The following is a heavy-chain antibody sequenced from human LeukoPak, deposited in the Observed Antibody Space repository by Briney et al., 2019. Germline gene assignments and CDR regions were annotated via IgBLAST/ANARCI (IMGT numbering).Heavy chain of an antibody. CDR1: GGSISSSSYY. CDR2: IYYSGST. J-gene: IGHJ4*02. V-gene: IGHV4-39*07. Sequence: SETLSLTCTVSGGSISSSSYYWGWIRQPPGKGLEWIGSIYYSGSTYYNPSLKSRVTISVDTSKNQFSLKLSSVTAADTAVYYCARERSRGIAARPGLGYWGQGTLVTVPS. CDR3: ARERSRGIAARPGLGY. D-gene: IGHD6-6*01.